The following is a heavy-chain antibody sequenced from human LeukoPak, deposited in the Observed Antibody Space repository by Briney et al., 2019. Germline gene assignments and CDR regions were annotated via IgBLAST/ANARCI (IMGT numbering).Heavy chain of an antibody. CDR2: INPNSGGT. V-gene: IGHV1-2*02. CDR1: GYIFTDYY. J-gene: IGHJ4*02. Sequence: ASVKVSCKASGYIFTDYYIHWVRQAPGQGLEWMGWINPNSGGTNYAQKFQGRVTMTRDTSISTAYMELSRLRSDDTAVYYCARDTPYGDYGAWIDYWGQGTLVTVSS. D-gene: IGHD4-17*01. CDR3: ARDTPYGDYGAWIDY.